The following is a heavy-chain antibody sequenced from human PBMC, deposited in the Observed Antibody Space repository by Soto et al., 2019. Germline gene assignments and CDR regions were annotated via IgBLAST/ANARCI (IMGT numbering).Heavy chain of an antibody. Sequence: EVQLVETGGGLVKPGGSLRLSCATSGYTFTNYIMNWVRQAPGKGREWVSSISSGGSYIYYADSVKGRFTTSGDNPKNSLYLQMNSLRSEDTAVCYCVRPFDYFDRRGYRHDAFDIWGQGALVTVSS. J-gene: IGHJ3*02. CDR2: ISSGGSYI. D-gene: IGHD3-22*01. CDR3: VRPFDYFDRRGYRHDAFDI. CDR1: GYTFTNYI. V-gene: IGHV3-21*01.